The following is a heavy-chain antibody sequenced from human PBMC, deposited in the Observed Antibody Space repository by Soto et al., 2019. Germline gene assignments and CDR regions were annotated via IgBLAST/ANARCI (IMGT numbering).Heavy chain of an antibody. Sequence: QVQLVQSGAEVKTPGSSVKVSCKASGGTFSSYAISWVRQAPGQGLEWMGGIIPIFGTANYAQKFQGSVTITADESTSAAYMELSSLSSEEKAVYYCASGYQLLYGWFDPWGQGTLVTVSS. V-gene: IGHV1-69*01. CDR2: IIPIFGTA. J-gene: IGHJ5*02. CDR1: GGTFSSYA. D-gene: IGHD2-2*02. CDR3: ASGYQLLYGWFDP.